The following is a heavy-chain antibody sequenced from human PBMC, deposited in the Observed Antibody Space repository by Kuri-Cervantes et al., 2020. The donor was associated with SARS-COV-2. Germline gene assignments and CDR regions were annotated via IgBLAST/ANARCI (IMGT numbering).Heavy chain of an antibody. CDR1: GGSISSGGYS. Sequence: SETLSLTCAVSGGSISSGGYSWSWIRQPPGKGLEWIGYIYHSGSTYYNPSLKSRVTISVDRSKNQFSLKLSSVTAADTAVYYCARDEGITGTYNWFDPWGQGTLVTVSS. J-gene: IGHJ5*02. D-gene: IGHD1-7*01. CDR3: ARDEGITGTYNWFDP. V-gene: IGHV4-30-2*01. CDR2: IYHSGST.